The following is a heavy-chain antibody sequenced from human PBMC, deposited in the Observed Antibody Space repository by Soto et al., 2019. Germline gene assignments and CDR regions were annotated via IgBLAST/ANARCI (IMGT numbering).Heavy chain of an antibody. Sequence: QVQLVESGGGVVQPGRSLRLSCAASGFTFSSYNMEWVRQAPGKGLEWVTVISFDGSNKYYADSVQGRFTISRDNSKNTVYLEMNSLKPEDRAVYYCAREVGTFYYHYGMGVWGQGTTVTVAS. D-gene: IGHD2-21*02. CDR1: GFTFSSYN. V-gene: IGHV3-30-3*01. CDR3: AREVGTFYYHYGMGV. CDR2: ISFDGSNK. J-gene: IGHJ6*02.